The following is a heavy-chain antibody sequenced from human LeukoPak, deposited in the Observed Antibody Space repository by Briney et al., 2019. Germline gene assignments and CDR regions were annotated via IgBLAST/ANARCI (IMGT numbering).Heavy chain of an antibody. V-gene: IGHV4-34*01. CDR1: GGSFSGYY. CDR3: ARGRYSVWFRELYFDY. CDR2: INHSGST. Sequence: SETLSLTCAVYGGSFSGYYWSWIRQPPGKGLEWIGEINHSGSTNYNPSLKSRVTISVDTSKNQFSLKLSSVTAADTAVYYCARGRYSVWFRELYFDYWGQGTLVTVSS. D-gene: IGHD3-10*01. J-gene: IGHJ4*02.